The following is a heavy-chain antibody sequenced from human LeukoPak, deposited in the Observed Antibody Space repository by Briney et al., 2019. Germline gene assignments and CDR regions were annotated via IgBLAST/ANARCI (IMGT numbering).Heavy chain of an antibody. CDR3: ARSYSSSWDY. V-gene: IGHV4-59*01. CDR1: GGSISSYY. Sequence: SETLSLTCTVSGGSISSYYWSWVRQPPGKGLEWIGDLYYSGITHYNPPLKSRVTISVDTSKNQFSLRLTSVTAADTAVYYCARSYSSSWDYWGRGTLVTVSS. D-gene: IGHD6-13*01. J-gene: IGHJ4*02. CDR2: LYYSGIT.